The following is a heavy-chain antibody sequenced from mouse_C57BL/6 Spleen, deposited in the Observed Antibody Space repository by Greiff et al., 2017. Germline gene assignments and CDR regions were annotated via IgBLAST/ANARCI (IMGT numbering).Heavy chain of an antibody. Sequence: QVQLQPGAELVKPGASVKMSCKASGYTFTSYWITWVKQRPGQGLEWIGDIYPGSGSTNYNEKFKSKATLTVDTSSSTAYMQLSSLTSEDSAVYYCARRPFAYWGQGTLVTVSA. CDR2: IYPGSGST. J-gene: IGHJ3*01. CDR3: ARRPFAY. V-gene: IGHV1-55*01. CDR1: GYTFTSYW.